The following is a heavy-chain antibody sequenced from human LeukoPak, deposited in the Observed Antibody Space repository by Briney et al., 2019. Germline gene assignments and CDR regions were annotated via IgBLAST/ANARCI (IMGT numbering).Heavy chain of an antibody. CDR1: GASISSYY. V-gene: IGHV4-59*01. CDR3: ARDGTSGYFTWYFDL. J-gene: IGHJ2*01. Sequence: PSETLSLTCTVSGASISSYYWSWIRQPPGKGLEWMGYIYYSGSTNYTPSLQSRVTISVDPSRNQFSLKLISVTAADTAVYYCARDGTSGYFTWYFDLWGRGTLVTVSS. CDR2: IYYSGST. D-gene: IGHD3-22*01.